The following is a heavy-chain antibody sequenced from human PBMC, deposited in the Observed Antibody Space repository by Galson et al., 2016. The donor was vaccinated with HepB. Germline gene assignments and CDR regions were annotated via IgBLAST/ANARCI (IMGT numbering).Heavy chain of an antibody. CDR3: AKDARFRNYDRSGSYEGDVYHDF. J-gene: IGHJ4*02. Sequence: SLRLSCAASGFTFSSYAMHWVRQAPGKGLEWVAVIWYDGSNKYYADSVEGRFTISRDNSKNTVHLQMNSLRAEDTAVYYCAKDARFRNYDRSGSYEGDVYHDFWGQGTLVTVSS. CDR2: IWYDGSNK. CDR1: GFTFSSYA. V-gene: IGHV3-33*06. D-gene: IGHD3-22*01.